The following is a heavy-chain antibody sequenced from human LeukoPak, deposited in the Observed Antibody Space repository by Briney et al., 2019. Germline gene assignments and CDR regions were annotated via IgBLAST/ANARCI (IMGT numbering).Heavy chain of an antibody. CDR3: ARVGGSSWANWFDP. Sequence: GGSLRLSCAASGFTVSSNYMSWVRQAPGEGLEWVSVIYSGGSTYYADSVKGRFTISRHNSKNTLYLQMNSLRAEDTAVYYCARVGGSSWANWFDPWGQGTLVTVSS. CDR2: IYSGGST. V-gene: IGHV3-53*04. J-gene: IGHJ5*02. CDR1: GFTVSSNY. D-gene: IGHD6-13*01.